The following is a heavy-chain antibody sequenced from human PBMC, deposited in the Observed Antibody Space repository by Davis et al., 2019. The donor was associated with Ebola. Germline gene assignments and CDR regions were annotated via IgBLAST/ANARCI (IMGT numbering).Heavy chain of an antibody. V-gene: IGHV1-69*13. CDR3: ARDDVQLWFRGRYYYGMDV. CDR2: IIPIFGTA. CDR1: GGTFSSYA. D-gene: IGHD5-18*01. Sequence: SVKVSCKASGGTFSSYAISWVRQAPGQGLEWMGGIIPIFGTANYAQKFQGRATITADESTSTVYMELSSLRSEDTAVYYCARDDVQLWFRGRYYYGMDVWGQGTTVTVSS. J-gene: IGHJ6*02.